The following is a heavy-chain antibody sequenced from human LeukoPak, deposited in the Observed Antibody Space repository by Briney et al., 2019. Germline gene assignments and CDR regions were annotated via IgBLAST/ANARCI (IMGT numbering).Heavy chain of an antibody. D-gene: IGHD3-22*01. CDR1: GGSFSGYY. J-gene: IGHJ6*03. V-gene: IGHV4-34*01. CDR3: ARGRQDVTMIVVVMTAVSYYLDV. CDR2: MNPSGST. Sequence: SGTLSLTCAVYGGSFSGYYWTWIRQTPEKGLEWIGEMNPSGSTNYNPSLKSRVTISVDTSKNQFSLELCSVTAADTAVYYCARGRQDVTMIVVVMTAVSYYLDVWGKGTTVTVS.